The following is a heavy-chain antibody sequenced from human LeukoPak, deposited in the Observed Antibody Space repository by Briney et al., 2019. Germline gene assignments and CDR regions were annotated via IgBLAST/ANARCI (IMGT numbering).Heavy chain of an antibody. D-gene: IGHD3-3*01. V-gene: IGHV3-7*01. CDR2: IKEDGSET. Sequence: PGGSLRLSCAASGFTFSDYWMTWVRQPPGRGLECMANIKEDGSETYYVHSVGGRFTISRDNAKNSLYLQMNSLRAEDTAVYYCARATIFGVVSALGPLDSWGWGTLATVSS. CDR1: GFTFSDYW. CDR3: ARATIFGVVSALGPLDS. J-gene: IGHJ4*02.